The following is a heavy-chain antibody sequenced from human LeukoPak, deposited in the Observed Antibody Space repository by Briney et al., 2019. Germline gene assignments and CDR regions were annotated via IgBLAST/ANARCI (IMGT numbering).Heavy chain of an antibody. CDR3: AKVSGFKITFGGVID. D-gene: IGHD3-16*02. CDR2: ISGSGGST. J-gene: IGHJ4*02. CDR1: GFTFSSFA. V-gene: IGHV3-23*01. Sequence: PGGSLRLSCAASGFTFSSFAMSWVRQAPGKGLEWVSAISGSGGSTFYADSVKGRFTISRDNSKNTLYLQMNSLRPEDTAIYYCAKVSGFKITFGGVIDWGQGTLVTVSS.